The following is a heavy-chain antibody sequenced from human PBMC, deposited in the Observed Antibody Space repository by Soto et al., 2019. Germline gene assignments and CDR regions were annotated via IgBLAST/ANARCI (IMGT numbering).Heavy chain of an antibody. V-gene: IGHV3-33*01. CDR2: ICYDGSNE. CDR3: ACDGREAGIFLEY. D-gene: IGHD6-13*01. J-gene: IGHJ4*02. CDR1: GFAFSSYG. Sequence: QVQLVESGGGVVQPGKSLRLSCEASGFAFSSYGMHWVRQAPGKGLEWVAVICYDGSNEHYADSVKGRFTISRDNSKNTLYRQMNGLRPEDTAVYYCACDGREAGIFLEYWGQGTLVTVSS.